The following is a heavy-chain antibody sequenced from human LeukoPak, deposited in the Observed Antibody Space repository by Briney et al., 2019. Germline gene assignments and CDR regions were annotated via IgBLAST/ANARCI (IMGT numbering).Heavy chain of an antibody. D-gene: IGHD2-2*01. V-gene: IGHV1-18*01. Sequence: ASVKVSCKASGYTFTSYGISWVRQAPGQGLEWMGWISAYNGNTNYAQKPQGRVTMTTDTSTSTAYMELRSLRSDDTAVYYCARDQVLGCSSTSCYQDYYYGMDVWGQGTTVTVSS. CDR2: ISAYNGNT. CDR3: ARDQVLGCSSTSCYQDYYYGMDV. J-gene: IGHJ6*02. CDR1: GYTFTSYG.